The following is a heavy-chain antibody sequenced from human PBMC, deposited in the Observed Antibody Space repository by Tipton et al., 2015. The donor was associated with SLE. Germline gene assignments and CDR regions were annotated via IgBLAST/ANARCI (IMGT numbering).Heavy chain of an antibody. CDR2: IDPSDSYT. CDR1: GYSFTTSW. V-gene: IGHV5-10-1*01. Sequence: QLVQSGAEVKKPGESLTISCLVSGYSFTTSWTTWVRQLPGKGLEWMGTIDPSDSYTNYSPSFQGHVTISVNKSISTAYLHWTNLKASDTAMYYCARGGGGTIFGVVHTPYYMDVWGKGTTVTVSS. CDR3: ARGGGGTIFGVVHTPYYMDV. J-gene: IGHJ6*03. D-gene: IGHD3-3*01.